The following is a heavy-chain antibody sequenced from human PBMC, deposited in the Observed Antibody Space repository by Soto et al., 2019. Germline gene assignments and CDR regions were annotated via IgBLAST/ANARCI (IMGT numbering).Heavy chain of an antibody. V-gene: IGHV3-30*18. CDR3: AKVRRYYGSGSYQVDY. Sequence: GGSLRLSCAASGLTFSSYGMHWVRQAPGKRLEWVAVISYDGSNKYYADAVKGRFTIARDDSKNTLYLQMNSLRAEDTAVFYCAKVRRYYGSGSYQVDYGGQGTLVTVSS. CDR2: ISYDGSNK. J-gene: IGHJ4*02. CDR1: GLTFSSYG. D-gene: IGHD3-10*01.